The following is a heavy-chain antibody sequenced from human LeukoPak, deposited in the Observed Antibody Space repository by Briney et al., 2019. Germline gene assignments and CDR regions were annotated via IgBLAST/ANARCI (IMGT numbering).Heavy chain of an antibody. Sequence: GESLKISCQVSGYIFTTYWIGWVRQMPGKGLEWMGIIYPADSDTRYSPSFQGQVAISADKSISTAYLQWNSLKASDTAMYYCVRRRDYGETYYYMDVWGKGTTVIVSS. CDR3: VRRRDYGETYYYMDV. D-gene: IGHD4-17*01. J-gene: IGHJ6*03. CDR1: GYIFTTYW. CDR2: IYPADSDT. V-gene: IGHV5-51*01.